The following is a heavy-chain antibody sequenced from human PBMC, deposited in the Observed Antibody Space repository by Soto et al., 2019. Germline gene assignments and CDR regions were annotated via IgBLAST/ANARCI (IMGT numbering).Heavy chain of an antibody. J-gene: IGHJ4*02. Sequence: QVQLQESGPGLVKPSQTLSLTCTVSGGSISSGGFYWTWIRQHPGKGLEWIGYYSGSTYYNPSLKSRVTISVDTSKNQFSLKLTSVTAADTAVYYCARNPGLSHFDYWGQGTLVTVSS. V-gene: IGHV4-31*03. CDR3: ARNPGLSHFDY. CDR2: YSGST. CDR1: GGSISSGGFY.